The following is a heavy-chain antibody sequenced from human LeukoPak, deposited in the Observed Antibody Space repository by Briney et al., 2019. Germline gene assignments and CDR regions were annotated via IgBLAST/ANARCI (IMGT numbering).Heavy chain of an antibody. CDR2: INHSGSS. D-gene: IGHD3-10*01. V-gene: IGHV4-34*01. J-gene: IGHJ4*02. CDR1: GGSFSGYS. Sequence: KTSETLSLTCAVNGGSFSGYSWSWIRQPPGKGLEWIGEINHSGSSNNNPSLKSRVTISVDTSKNQFSLKLSSVTAADTAVYYCARADSSYGSGSTWDYWGQGTLVTVSS. CDR3: ARADSSYGSGSTWDY.